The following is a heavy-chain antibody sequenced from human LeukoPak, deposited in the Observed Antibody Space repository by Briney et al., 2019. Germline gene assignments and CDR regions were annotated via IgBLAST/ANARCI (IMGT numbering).Heavy chain of an antibody. Sequence: SETLSLTCTVSGGSISSYYWSWIRQPPGKGLEWIGYIYYSGRTNYNPSLKSRVTISVDTSKNQFSLKLSSVTAADTAVYYCARHAGYCSSTSCYTPYYYYYGMDVWGQGTTVTVSS. J-gene: IGHJ6*02. D-gene: IGHD2-2*02. CDR2: IYYSGRT. CDR3: ARHAGYCSSTSCYTPYYYYYGMDV. V-gene: IGHV4-59*08. CDR1: GGSISSYY.